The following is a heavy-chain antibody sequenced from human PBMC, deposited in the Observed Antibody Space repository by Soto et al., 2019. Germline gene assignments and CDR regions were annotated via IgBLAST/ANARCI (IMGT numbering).Heavy chain of an antibody. J-gene: IGHJ3*02. Sequence: TSETLSLTCTVSGGSISSGDYYWSWIRQPPGKGLEWIGYIYYSGSTYYNPSLKSRVTISVDTSKNQFSLKLSSVTAADTAVYYCARDQPNYDVWSGYYADDAFDIWGQGTMVTVSS. D-gene: IGHD3-3*01. CDR3: ARDQPNYDVWSGYYADDAFDI. CDR2: IYYSGST. CDR1: GGSISSGDYY. V-gene: IGHV4-30-4*01.